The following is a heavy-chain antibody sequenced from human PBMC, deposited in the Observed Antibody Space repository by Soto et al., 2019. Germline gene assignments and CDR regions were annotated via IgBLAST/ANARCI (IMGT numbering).Heavy chain of an antibody. CDR3: ARGTPTHYYGSGRRDC. CDR1: GYTFTGYY. J-gene: IGHJ4*02. CDR2: INPNTGAT. D-gene: IGHD3-10*01. V-gene: IGHV1-2*04. Sequence: SVRGSCKASGYTFTGYYIHWVRQAPGQGLEWMGWINPNTGATFYAQKFQGSVTMTRDTSISSSYMDLSSLTSDDTAVYYCARGTPTHYYGSGRRDCWGQGTLVTVSS.